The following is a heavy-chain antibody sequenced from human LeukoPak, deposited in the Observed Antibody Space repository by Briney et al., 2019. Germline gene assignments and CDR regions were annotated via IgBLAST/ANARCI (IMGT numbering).Heavy chain of an antibody. D-gene: IGHD2-8*01. J-gene: IGHJ4*02. CDR2: MNPNSGNT. CDR3: ARGSLGYCTNGVCYAGRGFDY. V-gene: IGHV1-8*01. CDR1: GYTFTSYD. Sequence: ASVKVSCKASGYTFTSYDINWVRQATGQGLEWMGRMNPNSGNTGYAQKFQGRVTMTRNTSISTAYMELSSLRSEDTAVYYCARGSLGYCTNGVCYAGRGFDYWGQGTLVTVSS.